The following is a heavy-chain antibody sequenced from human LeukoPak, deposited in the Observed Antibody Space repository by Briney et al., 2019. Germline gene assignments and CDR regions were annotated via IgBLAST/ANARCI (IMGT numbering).Heavy chain of an antibody. J-gene: IGHJ3*02. V-gene: IGHV3-74*01. D-gene: IGHD1-26*01. CDR2: IYSDGSRT. CDR3: ARSGRGGASDI. Sequence: GGSLRLSCAGSGFTLNSNWMHWVRQGPGKGLVWVSRIYSDGSRTNYADYVKGRFTISGDNAKNTLYLQMNSLRAEDTAVYYCARSGRGGASDIWGQGTMVTVSS. CDR1: GFTLNSNW.